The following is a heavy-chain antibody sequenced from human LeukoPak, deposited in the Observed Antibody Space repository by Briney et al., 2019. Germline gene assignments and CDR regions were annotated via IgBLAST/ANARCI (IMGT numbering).Heavy chain of an antibody. CDR3: VKFHHDCGITNCYRYNWFDP. CDR1: QLTFSNYA. J-gene: IGHJ5*02. CDR2: ISGNGGST. V-gene: IGHV3-23*01. Sequence: AGGSLRLSCAASQLTFSNYAMSWVRQAPGKGLEWVSTISGNGGSTYYADSVKGRFTISRDNSKSTLYLQMNSLRAEDTAIYYCVKFHHDCGITNCYRYNWFDPWGQGTLVTVSS. D-gene: IGHD2-2*02.